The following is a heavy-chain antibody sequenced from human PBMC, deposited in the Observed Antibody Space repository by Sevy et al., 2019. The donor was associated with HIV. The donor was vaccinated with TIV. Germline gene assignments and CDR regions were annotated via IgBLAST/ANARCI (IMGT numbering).Heavy chain of an antibody. J-gene: IGHJ4*02. CDR2: FDPEDGET. CDR1: GYTLTELS. V-gene: IGHV1-24*01. CDR3: ATSRRYYDILTGYYTFLYFDY. D-gene: IGHD3-9*01. Sequence: ASVKVSCKVSGYTLTELSMHWVRQAPGKGLEWMGGFDPEDGETIYAQKFQDRVTMTEDTSTDTAYMELSSLRSEDTAVYYCATSRRYYDILTGYYTFLYFDYWGQGTLVTVSS.